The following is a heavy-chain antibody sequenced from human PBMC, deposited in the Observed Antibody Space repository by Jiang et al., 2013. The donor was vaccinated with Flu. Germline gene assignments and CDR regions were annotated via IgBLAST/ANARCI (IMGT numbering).Heavy chain of an antibody. D-gene: IGHD3-16*01. V-gene: IGHV1-69*13. Sequence: SGAEVKKPGSSVKVSCKASGGIFNSYAISWVRQAPGQGLEWMGGITPMFGTANYAQKFQGRVTITADESTSTVHMELSSLRSEDTAIYYCARDVGGLRGSATAFDFWGQGTVVTVSS. CDR3: ARDVGGLRGSATAFDF. CDR1: GGIFNSYA. CDR2: ITPMFGTA. J-gene: IGHJ3*01.